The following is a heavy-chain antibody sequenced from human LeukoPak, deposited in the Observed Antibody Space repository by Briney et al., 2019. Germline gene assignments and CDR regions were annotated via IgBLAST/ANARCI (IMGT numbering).Heavy chain of an antibody. CDR3: ARVAFEGIAAAGTSDY. CDR1: GHSFSSDDFY. V-gene: IGHV4-30-4*01. D-gene: IGHD6-13*01. CDR2: ISYSGST. J-gene: IGHJ4*02. Sequence: SETLSLTCTVSGHSFSSDDFYWSWIRQPPGKGLEWLGYISYSGSTFYNPSLKSRVTISVDTSKNQFSLKLSSVTAADTAVYYCARVAFEGIAAAGTSDYWGQGTLVTVSS.